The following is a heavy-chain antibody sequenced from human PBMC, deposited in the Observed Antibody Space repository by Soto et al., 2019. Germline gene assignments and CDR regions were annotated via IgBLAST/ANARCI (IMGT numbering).Heavy chain of an antibody. CDR3: ARVGYYGSGSTGFDP. J-gene: IGHJ5*02. CDR1: GFTFSSQW. V-gene: IGHV3-74*01. CDR2: INNDGSSI. Sequence: EVQLVESVGGLVQPGGSLRLSCAASGFTFSSQWMHWVRQAPGKGLVWVSRINNDGSSISYADSVKGRFSISRDNAKNTLYLEMNSLRAEDTAVYYCARVGYYGSGSTGFDPWGQGTLVTVSS. D-gene: IGHD3-10*01.